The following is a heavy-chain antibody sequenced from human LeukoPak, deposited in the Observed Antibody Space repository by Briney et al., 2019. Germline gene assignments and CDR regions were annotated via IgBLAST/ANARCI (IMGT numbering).Heavy chain of an antibody. CDR2: ISGSGDDT. D-gene: IGHD1-26*01. CDR1: GFPFSSYA. V-gene: IGHV3-23*01. Sequence: GGSLRLSCVVSGFPFSSYAMSWVRQAPGKGLEWVSGISGSGDDTYYAASVKGRFIVSRDNSKNTLYLQMNSLRAEDTAVYYCARKFPGRSYTDYWGQGTLVTVSS. J-gene: IGHJ4*02. CDR3: ARKFPGRSYTDY.